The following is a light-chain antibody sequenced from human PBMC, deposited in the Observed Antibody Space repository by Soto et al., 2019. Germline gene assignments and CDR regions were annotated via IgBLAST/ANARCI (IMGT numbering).Light chain of an antibody. J-gene: IGLJ1*01. V-gene: IGLV2-14*03. CDR3: SSYTSTTTLGV. Sequence: QPVLAQPASVSGSPGQSITISCTGTSSALGDFNFVSWYQHHPGKAPKLIIFDVTTRPSGVSARFSGSKSGNTASLTISGLQAEDAADYYCSSYTSTTTLGVFGTGTKLTVL. CDR2: DVT. CDR1: SSALGDFNF.